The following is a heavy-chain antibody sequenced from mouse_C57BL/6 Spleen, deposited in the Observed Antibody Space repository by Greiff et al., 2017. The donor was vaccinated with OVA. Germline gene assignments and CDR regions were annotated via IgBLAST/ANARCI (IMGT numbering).Heavy chain of an antibody. V-gene: IGHV5-17*01. D-gene: IGHD2-4*01. CDR3: ARGMIRGAMDY. CDR2: ISSGSSTI. Sequence: EVKVVESGGGLVKPGGSLKLSSAASGFTFSDYGMHWVRQAPEKGLEWVAYISSGSSTIYYADTVKGRFTISRDNAKNTLFLQMTSLRSEDTAMYYCARGMIRGAMDYWGQGTSVTVSS. CDR1: GFTFSDYG. J-gene: IGHJ4*01.